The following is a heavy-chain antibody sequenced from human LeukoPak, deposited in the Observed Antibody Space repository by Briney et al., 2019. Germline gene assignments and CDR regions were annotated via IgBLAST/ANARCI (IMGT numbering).Heavy chain of an antibody. J-gene: IGHJ3*02. Sequence: GGSLRLSCAASGFTFSSYAMHWVRQAPGKGLEGVAVISYDGSNKYYADSVKGRFTISRDNSKNALYLQMNSLRAEDTAVYYCARPRYLRLPGGAFDIWGQGTMVTVSS. CDR2: ISYDGSNK. D-gene: IGHD2-15*01. V-gene: IGHV3-30-3*01. CDR1: GFTFSSYA. CDR3: ARPRYLRLPGGAFDI.